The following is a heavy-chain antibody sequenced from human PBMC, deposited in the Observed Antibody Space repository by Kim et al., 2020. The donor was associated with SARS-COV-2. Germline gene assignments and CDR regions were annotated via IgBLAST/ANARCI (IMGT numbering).Heavy chain of an antibody. Sequence: GGSLRLSCAASGFTFSNYWMGWVRQAPGKGLEWVANIKQGGREKYYVDAVKGRFTVSRDDARNSLFLQMNSLRAEDTAVYYCARATQGAFDVWGQGTVVTVS. V-gene: IGHV3-7*01. CDR1: GFTFSNYW. CDR2: IKQGGREK. J-gene: IGHJ3*01. CDR3: ARATQGAFDV.